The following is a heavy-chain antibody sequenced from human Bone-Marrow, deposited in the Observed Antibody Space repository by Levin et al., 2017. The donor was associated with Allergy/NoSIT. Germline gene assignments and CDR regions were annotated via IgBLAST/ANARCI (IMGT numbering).Heavy chain of an antibody. V-gene: IGHV3-15*01. J-gene: IGHJ3*02. CDR3: TWVAGTFAFDI. CDR2: IKSKTNGGTT. D-gene: IGHD6-19*01. CDR1: GFSFRNAW. Sequence: SCAASGFSFRNAWMSWVRQAPGKGLEWVGRIKSKTNGGTTDYPAPVKGRFTISRDDSKNTLYLQMNSLKTEDTAVYYCTWVAGTFAFDIWGQGTMVTVSS.